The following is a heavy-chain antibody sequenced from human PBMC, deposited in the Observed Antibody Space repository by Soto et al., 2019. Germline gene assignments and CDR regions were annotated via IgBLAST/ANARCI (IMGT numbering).Heavy chain of an antibody. J-gene: IGHJ6*02. V-gene: IGHV3-23*01. CDR3: AKDPHYDFWSGYHYGVDV. Sequence: LRLSCAASGFTFSSYAMTWVRQAPGKGLEWVSAISGSGSNTYYADSVKGRFTISRDNSKNTLYLQMNSLRADDTAVYYCAKDPHYDFWSGYHYGVDVWGQGTSVTVSS. D-gene: IGHD3-3*01. CDR2: ISGSGSNT. CDR1: GFTFSSYA.